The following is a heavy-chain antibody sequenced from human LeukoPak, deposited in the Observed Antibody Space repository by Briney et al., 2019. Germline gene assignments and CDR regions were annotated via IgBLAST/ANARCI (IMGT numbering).Heavy chain of an antibody. D-gene: IGHD3-10*01. Sequence: AGGSLRLSCAASGFSFSNAWMSWVRQAPGKGLEWVGRVKSKSDGGTIDHAAPVKGRFTISRDDSTNTLYLHMNSLETEDTAVYYCTTTYYYGAGSYYVIFDNWGQGTLVTVSS. CDR3: TTTYYYGAGSYYVIFDN. J-gene: IGHJ4*02. CDR1: GFSFSNAW. V-gene: IGHV3-15*01. CDR2: VKSKSDGGTI.